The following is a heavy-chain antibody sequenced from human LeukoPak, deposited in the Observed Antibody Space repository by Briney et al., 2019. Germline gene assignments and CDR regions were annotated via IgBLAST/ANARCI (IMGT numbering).Heavy chain of an antibody. Sequence: GGSLRLSCAASGFTFSSYMMNWVRQAPGKGLEWVSYISSSGSTIYYADSVKGRFTISRDNAKNSLYLQMNSLRAEDTAVYYCARDPPSSAAQLDYWGQGTLVTVSS. J-gene: IGHJ4*02. CDR1: GFTFSSYM. V-gene: IGHV3-48*04. CDR2: ISSSGSTI. CDR3: ARDPPSSAAQLDY. D-gene: IGHD6-13*01.